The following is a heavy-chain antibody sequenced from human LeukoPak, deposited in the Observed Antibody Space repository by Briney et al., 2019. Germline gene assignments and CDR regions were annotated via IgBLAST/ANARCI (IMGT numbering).Heavy chain of an antibody. D-gene: IGHD1-1*01. V-gene: IGHV1-18*01. CDR3: ARDNDKVVDH. CDR2: ITAYNGNR. CDR1: GYTFSNYG. J-gene: IGHJ4*01. Sequence: ASVKVSCKTSGYTFSNYGISWVRQAPGQGLEWMGWITAYNGNRLYAQRFQGRITLTTDTSTSTSYMELRSLEYDDTAIYYCARDNDKVVDHWGQGTLVTVSS.